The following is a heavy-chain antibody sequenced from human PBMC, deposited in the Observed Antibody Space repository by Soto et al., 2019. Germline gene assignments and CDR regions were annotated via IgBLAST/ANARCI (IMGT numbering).Heavy chain of an antibody. Sequence: ASVKVSCKATGYSFTRHDINWLRQAAGQGLEWMGWTNPNSGNAVYAQKFQGRVTMTRNTSITTAYIEVTSLKSEDTAVHFCARGASNDYSHWFGPWGHGSLVTIAS. CDR2: TNPNSGNA. CDR3: ARGASNDYSHWFGP. CDR1: GYSFTRHD. V-gene: IGHV1-8*01. D-gene: IGHD4-17*01. J-gene: IGHJ5*02.